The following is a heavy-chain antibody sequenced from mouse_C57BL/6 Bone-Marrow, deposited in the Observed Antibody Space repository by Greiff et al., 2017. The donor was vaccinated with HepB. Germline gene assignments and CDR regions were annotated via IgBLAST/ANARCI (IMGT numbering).Heavy chain of an antibody. CDR1: GFSLSTFGMG. Sequence: QVTLKESGPGILQPSQSLSLTCSFSGFSLSTFGMGVGWLRQPSGKGLVWLAHIWWDDDKYYNPALKRRLTISKDTSKNQVFLKIANVDTADTATYYCARPVTVYFDYWGQGTTLTVSS. V-gene: IGHV8-8*01. CDR3: ARPVTVYFDY. J-gene: IGHJ2*01. CDR2: IWWDDDK. D-gene: IGHD1-1*01.